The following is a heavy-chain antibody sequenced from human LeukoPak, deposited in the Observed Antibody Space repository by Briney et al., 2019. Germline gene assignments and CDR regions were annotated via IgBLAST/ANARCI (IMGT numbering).Heavy chain of an antibody. CDR3: ARGGEVVSRPQFAFDI. V-gene: IGHV1-8*01. CDR1: GYTLTSYD. J-gene: IGHJ3*02. Sequence: ASVKVSCKASGYTLTSYDINWVRQATGQGLEWMGWMNPSSGKTGYAQKFQGRISMTRNTSISTAYMELSSLRSEDTAVYYCARGGEVVSRPQFAFDIWGQGTMVTVSS. D-gene: IGHD2-8*02. CDR2: MNPSSGKT.